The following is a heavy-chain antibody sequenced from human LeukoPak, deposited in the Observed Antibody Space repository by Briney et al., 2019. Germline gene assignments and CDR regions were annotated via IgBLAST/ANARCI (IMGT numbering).Heavy chain of an antibody. CDR3: ARVSETRQSYFYYYYMDV. CDR2: IKQDGSEK. D-gene: IGHD1-7*01. V-gene: IGHV3-7*01. CDR1: GFTFNIYW. Sequence: GGSLRLSCSASGFTFNIYWMICLPHARGKGLEGVANIKQDGSEKYYADSVKGRFTSSRDNAKNSLCLQMNSLRAEDTAVYYCARVSETRQSYFYYYYMDVWGKGTTVTVSS. J-gene: IGHJ6*03.